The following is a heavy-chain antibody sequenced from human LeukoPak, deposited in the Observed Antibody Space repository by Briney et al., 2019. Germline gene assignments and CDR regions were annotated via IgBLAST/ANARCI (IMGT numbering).Heavy chain of an antibody. D-gene: IGHD3-10*01. CDR1: GYSFTGHY. Sequence: ASVKVSCKASGYSFTGHYMHWVRQAPGQGREWMGWINPKSGGTNYAQKFQGRVTMTRDTSISTAYMDMSSLRSDDPAVYYCARNLWFGESSDAFDMWGQGTMVTVSS. CDR2: INPKSGGT. V-gene: IGHV1-2*02. CDR3: ARNLWFGESSDAFDM. J-gene: IGHJ3*02.